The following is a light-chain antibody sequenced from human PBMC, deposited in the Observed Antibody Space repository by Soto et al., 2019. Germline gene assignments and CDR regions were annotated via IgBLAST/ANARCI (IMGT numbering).Light chain of an antibody. J-gene: IGKJ4*01. V-gene: IGKV3-15*01. Sequence: EIVMTQSPATLSVSPGERATLSCRASQGIGSTLAWYQQKPGQTPRLLIYGASTRATGVPARFSGSGSWTEFTLTINSLQSEDFAVYYCQRYNNWPLTFGGGTKVEIK. CDR1: QGIGST. CDR3: QRYNNWPLT. CDR2: GAS.